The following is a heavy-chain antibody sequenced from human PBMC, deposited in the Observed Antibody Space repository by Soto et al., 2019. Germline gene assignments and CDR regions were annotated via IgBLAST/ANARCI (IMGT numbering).Heavy chain of an antibody. V-gene: IGHV1-24*01. Sequence: ASVKVSCKVSGYTLTELSMHWVRQAPGKGLEWMGGFDPEDGETIYAQKFQGRVTMTEDTSTDTAYMELSSLRSEDTAVYYCAAHRPTVTTWNVFDYWGQGTLVTVSS. J-gene: IGHJ4*02. CDR2: FDPEDGET. D-gene: IGHD4-17*01. CDR1: GYTLTELS. CDR3: AAHRPTVTTWNVFDY.